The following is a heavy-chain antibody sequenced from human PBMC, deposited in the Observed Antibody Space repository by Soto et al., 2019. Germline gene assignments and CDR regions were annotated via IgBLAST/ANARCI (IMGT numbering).Heavy chain of an antibody. CDR2: INHSGST. CDR1: GGSFSGYY. J-gene: IGHJ4*02. Sequence: SETLSLTCAVYGGSFSGYYWSWIRQPPGKGLEWIGEINHSGSTNYNPSLKSRVTISVDTSKNQFSLKLSSVTAADTAVYYCARGRVGATRAYFDYWGQGTLVTVSA. V-gene: IGHV4-34*01. D-gene: IGHD1-26*01. CDR3: ARGRVGATRAYFDY.